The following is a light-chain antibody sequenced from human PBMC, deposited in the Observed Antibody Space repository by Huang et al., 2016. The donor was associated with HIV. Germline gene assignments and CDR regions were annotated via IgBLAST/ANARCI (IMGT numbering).Light chain of an antibody. Sequence: EVVLTQSPDTLSLSPGERATLSCRASQSLGSSSLAGYQQKPGQAPRLLIYATSNRHTGIPDRFSGSGSGTDFSLTVTSLEPEDFAVYYCQRYGSSPPYTFGQGTKLEI. CDR1: QSLGSSS. J-gene: IGKJ2*01. V-gene: IGKV3-20*01. CDR2: ATS. CDR3: QRYGSSPPYT.